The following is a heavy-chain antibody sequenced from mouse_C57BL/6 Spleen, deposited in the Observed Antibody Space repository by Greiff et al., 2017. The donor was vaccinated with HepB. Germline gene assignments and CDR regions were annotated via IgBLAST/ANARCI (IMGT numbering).Heavy chain of an antibody. CDR2: IYPRSGNT. J-gene: IGHJ1*03. V-gene: IGHV1-81*01. CDR3: ADYYGSSVYWYFDV. D-gene: IGHD1-1*01. Sequence: VQLVESGAELARPGASVKLSCKASGYTFTSYGISWVKQRTGQGLEWIGEIYPRSGNTYYNEKFKGKATLTADKSSSTAYMELRSLTSEDSAVYFCADYYGSSVYWYFDVWGTGTTVTVSS. CDR1: GYTFTSYG.